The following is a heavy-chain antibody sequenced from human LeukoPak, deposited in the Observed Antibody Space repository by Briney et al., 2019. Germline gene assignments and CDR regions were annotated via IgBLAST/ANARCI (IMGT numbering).Heavy chain of an antibody. V-gene: IGHV4-59*01. CDR1: GVSISSYY. D-gene: IGHD1/OR15-1a*01. CDR2: IYYSGST. CDR3: ARGKQSREGGMDV. J-gene: IGHJ6*02. Sequence: PSETLSLTCTVSGVSISSYYWSWIRQPPGKGLEWIGYIYYSGSTNYNPSLKSRVTISVDTSKNQFSLKPSSVTAADTAVYYCARGKQSREGGMDVWGQGTTVTVSS.